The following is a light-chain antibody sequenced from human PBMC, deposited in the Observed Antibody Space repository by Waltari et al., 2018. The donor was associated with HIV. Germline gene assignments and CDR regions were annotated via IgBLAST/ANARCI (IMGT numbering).Light chain of an antibody. CDR2: QDV. J-gene: IGLJ2*01. Sequence: SFELTQPPSVSVSPGQTAYITWSGHNLGSMYGSWYQQKPGQSPVLVISQDVKRPSGIPERFSGSSSGSTATRSISETQPMDEADYYCQSWDSSAAVFGGGTKLTVL. V-gene: IGLV3-1*01. CDR3: QSWDSSAAV. CDR1: NLGSMY.